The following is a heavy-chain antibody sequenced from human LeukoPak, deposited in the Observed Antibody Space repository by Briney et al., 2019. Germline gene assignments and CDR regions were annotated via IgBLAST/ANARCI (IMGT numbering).Heavy chain of an antibody. CDR2: IDPSGGGT. CDR3: AREGVRDSSGYYYVY. Sequence: ASVKVSCKASGYTFTRYYMHWVRQAPGQGLEWMGIIDPSGGGTNYAQKFQGRVTMTRNTSISTAYMELSSLRSEDTAVYYCAREGVRDSSGYYYVYWGQGTLVTVSS. D-gene: IGHD3-22*01. J-gene: IGHJ4*02. V-gene: IGHV1-46*01. CDR1: GYTFTRYY.